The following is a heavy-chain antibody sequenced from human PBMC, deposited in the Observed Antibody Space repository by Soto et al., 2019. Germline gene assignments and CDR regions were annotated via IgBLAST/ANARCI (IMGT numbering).Heavy chain of an antibody. V-gene: IGHV1-69*12. J-gene: IGHJ3*01. Sequence: QVQLVQSGAEVKKPGSSVKVSCKASGGTFSSYAISWVRQAPGQGLEWMGGIIPIFGTANYAQKFQGRVTITAEESARTAYMGLGSLRCEGTAVYYCAGVLGYYDSSAADAVWGQGKMVTVSS. CDR1: GGTFSSYA. CDR2: IIPIFGTA. D-gene: IGHD3-22*01. CDR3: AGVLGYYDSSAADAV.